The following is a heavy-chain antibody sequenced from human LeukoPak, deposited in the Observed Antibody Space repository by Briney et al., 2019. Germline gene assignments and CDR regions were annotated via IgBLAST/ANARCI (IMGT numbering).Heavy chain of an antibody. CDR1: GFTFSSFA. CDR2: ITGSRGRT. J-gene: IGHJ5*02. V-gene: IGHV3-23*01. D-gene: IGHD4-17*01. CDR3: TKDPNGDYVGAFDP. Sequence: GGSLRLSCEASGFTFSSFAMTWVRQAPGKGLEWVSSITGSRGRTYYTDSVKGRFTISRDNSQNTLYLQMNSLSAEDTSVYYCTKDPNGDYVGAFDPWGPGTLVTVSS.